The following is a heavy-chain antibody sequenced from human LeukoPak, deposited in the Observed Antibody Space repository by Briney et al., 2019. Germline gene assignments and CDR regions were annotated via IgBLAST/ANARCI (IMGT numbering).Heavy chain of an antibody. CDR3: ARIGRIVGAAFDY. CDR2: INPNSGDT. D-gene: IGHD1-26*01. Sequence: ASVKVSCKASEYTFTAYYIHWVRQAPGQGLEWMGWINPNSGDTNYAQKFQGRVTMTRDTSITTAYMELSRLQSDDTAVYYCARIGRIVGAAFDYWGQGTLVTVSS. V-gene: IGHV1-2*02. CDR1: EYTFTAYY. J-gene: IGHJ4*02.